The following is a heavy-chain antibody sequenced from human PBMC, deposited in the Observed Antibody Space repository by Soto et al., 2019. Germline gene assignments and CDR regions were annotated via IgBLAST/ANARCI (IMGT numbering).Heavy chain of an antibody. V-gene: IGHV3-23*01. CDR1: GFIFSTYA. D-gene: IGHD3-22*01. CDR2: ISGANNNT. Sequence: EVQLLESGGGLLHPGGSLRLSCAASGFIFSTYAMTWVRQAPGKGLDWVSVISGANNNTWYANSVKGRFTISRDNSKNTLYLQMNSLRAEDTAVYYCARDYFEDFWGQGTLVTVSS. CDR3: ARDYFEDF. J-gene: IGHJ4*02.